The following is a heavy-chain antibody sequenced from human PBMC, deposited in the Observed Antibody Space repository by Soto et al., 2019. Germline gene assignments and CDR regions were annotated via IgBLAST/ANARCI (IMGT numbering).Heavy chain of an antibody. CDR3: ARNPSGSPYYYGLDV. V-gene: IGHV1-2*04. J-gene: IGHJ6*02. Sequence: QVLLVQSGAEVKKPGASLKVSCKASRYTFIAYYIHWVRQVPGQGLEWMGRINPNSGETNYPQKFQGWVTLTRDTSINTAYMELSRLRPDDTAVYYCARNPSGSPYYYGLDVWGQGTTVTVSS. CDR1: RYTFIAYY. CDR2: INPNSGET. D-gene: IGHD6-19*01.